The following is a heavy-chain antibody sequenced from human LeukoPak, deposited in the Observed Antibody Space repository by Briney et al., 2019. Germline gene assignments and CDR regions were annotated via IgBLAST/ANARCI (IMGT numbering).Heavy chain of an antibody. Sequence: PGGPLRLSCAASGFTFSSYNMNWVRQAPGKGLEWVSYISSSSSYIYYADSVKGRFTISRDNAKNSLYLQMNSLRAEDTAVYYCTRSPTFRGWFDPWGQGTLVTVSS. D-gene: IGHD2/OR15-2a*01. CDR3: TRSPTFRGWFDP. J-gene: IGHJ5*02. CDR1: GFTFSSYN. CDR2: ISSSSSYI. V-gene: IGHV3-21*01.